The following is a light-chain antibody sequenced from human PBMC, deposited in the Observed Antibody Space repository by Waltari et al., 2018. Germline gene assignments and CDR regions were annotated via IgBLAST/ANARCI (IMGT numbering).Light chain of an antibody. Sequence: QSALTQPASVSGSPGQPTTTSCTGTSRDAGGSKSVLWYQQHPGKAPKLMIYDVSNRPSGVSNRFSGSKSGNTASLTISGLQAEDEADYYCSSYTSSSTNVFGSGTKVTVL. V-gene: IGLV2-14*03. CDR1: SRDAGGSKS. J-gene: IGLJ6*01. CDR3: SSYTSSSTNV. CDR2: DVS.